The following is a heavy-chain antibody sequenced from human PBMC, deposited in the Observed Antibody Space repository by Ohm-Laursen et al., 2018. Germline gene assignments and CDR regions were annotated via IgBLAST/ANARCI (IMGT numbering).Heavy chain of an antibody. V-gene: IGHV4-59*01. CDR1: GGSISSFY. D-gene: IGHD3-22*01. Sequence: GTLSLTCAVSGGSISSFYWSWIRQPPGKGLEWIGNIYDTGSSKYNPSLKSRVIISVDTSKNQFSLKLTSVTAADTAVYYCAREADYYDSSGYPVRWFDPWGQGTLVTVSS. J-gene: IGHJ5*02. CDR2: IYDTGSS. CDR3: AREADYYDSSGYPVRWFDP.